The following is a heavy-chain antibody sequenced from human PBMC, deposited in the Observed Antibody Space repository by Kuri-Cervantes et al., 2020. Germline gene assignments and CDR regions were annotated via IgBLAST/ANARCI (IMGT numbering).Heavy chain of an antibody. CDR3: ARDRGDYSKVGGGY. Sequence: GESLKISCAASGFTFSSHGMHWVRQAPGKGLVWVSRINSDGSSTSYADSVKGRFTISRDNAKNTLYLQMNSLRAEDTAVYYCARDRGDYSKVGGGYWGQGTLVTVSS. CDR2: INSDGSST. D-gene: IGHD4-11*01. CDR1: GFTFSSHG. V-gene: IGHV3-74*01. J-gene: IGHJ4*02.